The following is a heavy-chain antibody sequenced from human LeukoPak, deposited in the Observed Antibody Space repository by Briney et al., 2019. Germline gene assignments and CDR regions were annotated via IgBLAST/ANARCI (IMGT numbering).Heavy chain of an antibody. V-gene: IGHV1-8*01. J-gene: IGHJ6*03. CDR2: MNPNSGNT. CDR3: ARGGSGSYLGVYYYYYMDV. D-gene: IGHD3-10*01. Sequence: VASVKVSCKASGYTFTSYDINWVRQATGQGLEWMGWMNPNSGNTGYAQKFQGRVTMTRNTSISTAYMELSSLRSEDTAVYYCARGGSGSYLGVYYYYYMDVWGKGTTVTISS. CDR1: GYTFTSYD.